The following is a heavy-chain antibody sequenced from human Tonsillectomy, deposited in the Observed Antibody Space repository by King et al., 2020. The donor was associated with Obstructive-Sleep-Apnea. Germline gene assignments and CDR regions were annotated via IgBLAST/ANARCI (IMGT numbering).Heavy chain of an antibody. CDR1: GGSINNYY. J-gene: IGHJ4*02. V-gene: IGHV4-59*08. CDR3: ARHRGVEDYGGYGDYFDY. CDR2: MYYSGNT. Sequence: QLQESGPGLVKPSETLSLTCSVSGGSINNYYWSWIRQPPGKGLEWIGYMYYSGNTNFNPSLKSRVTISADTSKIQFSLRLSSVTAAATAVYYCARHRGVEDYGGYGDYFDYWGQGTLVTVSS. D-gene: IGHD5-12*01.